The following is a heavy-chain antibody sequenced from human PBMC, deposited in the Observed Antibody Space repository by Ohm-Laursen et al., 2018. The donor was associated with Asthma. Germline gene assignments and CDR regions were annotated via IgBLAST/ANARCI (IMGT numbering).Heavy chain of an antibody. J-gene: IGHJ5*02. Sequence: SLRLSCTASGFTFSSYSMNWVRQAPGKGLEWVSSISSSSSYIYYADSVKGRFTISRDTAKNSLYLQMNSLRADDTAVYYCGRVYSSSWDPRGQGTLVTVSS. CDR1: GFTFSSYS. V-gene: IGHV3-21*04. CDR3: GRVYSSSWDP. D-gene: IGHD6-13*01. CDR2: ISSSSSYI.